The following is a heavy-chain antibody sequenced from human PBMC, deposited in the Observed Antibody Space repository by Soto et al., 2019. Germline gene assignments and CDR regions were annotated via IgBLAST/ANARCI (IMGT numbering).Heavy chain of an antibody. CDR1: GFTFSSYS. J-gene: IGHJ5*01. D-gene: IGHD3-16*02. V-gene: IGHV3-48*02. Sequence: PGGSLRLSCAASGFTFSSYSMNWVRQAPGKGLEWVSYISSSSSTIYYADSVKGRFTISRDNAKNSLYLQMNSLRDEDTAVYYKHRYNRNKKYTRNSREAPLPHPRKKAKKILFTENKRRERGGPGFFFLADFSIYISEWLYFPLLFLPWGLGTRTHRL. CDR3: HRYNRNKKYTRNSREAPLPHPRKKAKKILFTENKRRERGGPGFFFLADFSIYISEWLYFPLLFLP. CDR2: ISSSSSTI.